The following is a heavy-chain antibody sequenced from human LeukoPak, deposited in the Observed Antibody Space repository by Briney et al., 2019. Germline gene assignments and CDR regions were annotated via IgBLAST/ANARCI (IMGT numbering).Heavy chain of an antibody. V-gene: IGHV7-4-1*02. CDR2: INTNTGNP. CDR1: GYTFTTYG. J-gene: IGHJ4*02. Sequence: ASVKVSCKASGYTFTTYGISWVRQAPGQGLEWMGWINTNTGNPTYAQGFTGRFVFSLDTSVSTAYLQISSLKAEDTAVYYCARAYDILTGFKDYWGQGTLVTVSS. CDR3: ARAYDILTGFKDY. D-gene: IGHD3-9*01.